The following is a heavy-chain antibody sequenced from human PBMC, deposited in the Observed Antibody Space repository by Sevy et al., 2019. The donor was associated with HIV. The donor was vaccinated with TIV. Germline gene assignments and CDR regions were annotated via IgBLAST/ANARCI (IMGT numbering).Heavy chain of an antibody. Sequence: GGSLRLSCAASGFTFSSYWMHWVRQAPGKGLVWVSRINSDGSSTSYAGSVKGRFTISRDNAKNTLYLQMNSLRAEDRVVYYCARGFSEYYDILTGYSGFDYWGQGTLVTVSS. CDR2: INSDGSST. CDR3: ARGFSEYYDILTGYSGFDY. D-gene: IGHD3-9*01. J-gene: IGHJ4*02. V-gene: IGHV3-74*01. CDR1: GFTFSSYW.